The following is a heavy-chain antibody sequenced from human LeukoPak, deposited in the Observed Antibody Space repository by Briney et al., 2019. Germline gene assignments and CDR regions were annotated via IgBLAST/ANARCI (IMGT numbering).Heavy chain of an antibody. CDR3: ASTFGTYYYDSSGRNY. J-gene: IGHJ4*02. CDR2: IYSRGDT. Sequence: GGSLRLSCAASEFIVSINYMTWVRQAPGKGLEWVSLIYSRGDTKYADSVKGRFTISRDNSKNTLYLQMNSLRAEDTAVYYCASTFGTYYYDSSGRNYWGQGTLVTVSS. CDR1: EFIVSINY. V-gene: IGHV3-53*01. D-gene: IGHD3-22*01.